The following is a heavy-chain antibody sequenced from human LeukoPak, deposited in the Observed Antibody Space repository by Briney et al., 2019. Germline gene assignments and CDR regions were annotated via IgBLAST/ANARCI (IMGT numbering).Heavy chain of an antibody. CDR1: GDSVSSDSAA. J-gene: IGHJ4*02. V-gene: IGHV6-1*01. CDR2: TYYRSKWYN. CDR3: ARSWGGAAPFDY. D-gene: IGHD3-16*01. Sequence: SQTLSLTCAISGDSVSSDSAAWNWIRQSPSRGLEWLGRTYYRSKWYNTYAVSVKSRMTINPDTAKNQFSLQLNSVSPEDTAVYYCARSWGGAAPFDYWGQGTLVTVSS.